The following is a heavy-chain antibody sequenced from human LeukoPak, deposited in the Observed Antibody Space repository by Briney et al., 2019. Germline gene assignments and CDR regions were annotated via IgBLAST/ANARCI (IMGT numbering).Heavy chain of an antibody. V-gene: IGHV3-33*06. CDR3: AKDAQRGFDYSNSLEN. CDR2: IWNDGSNQ. D-gene: IGHD4-11*01. CDR1: KFTFSHYG. Sequence: PGRSLRLSCAASKFTFSHYGMHWVRQAPGKGLEWVAVIWNDGSNQYYADSVKGRSTVSRDNSQNTLYLQMNSLRPEDTAVYYCAKDAQRGFDYSNSLENWGQGTLVTVSS. J-gene: IGHJ4*02.